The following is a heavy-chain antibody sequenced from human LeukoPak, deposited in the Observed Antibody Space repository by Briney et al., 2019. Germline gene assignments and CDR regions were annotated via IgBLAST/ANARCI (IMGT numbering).Heavy chain of an antibody. CDR3: ARESSSSRYFMDV. Sequence: GSLRLSCAASGFTFSSYAMSWVRQPPGKGLEWIGSIHYSGSTYKNPSLKSRVTISMDTSGSQFSLKVTSLTAADSAVYFCARESSSSRYFMDVWGRGTTVTVSS. J-gene: IGHJ6*03. CDR2: IHYSGST. CDR1: GFTFSSYA. D-gene: IGHD6-6*01. V-gene: IGHV4-39*07.